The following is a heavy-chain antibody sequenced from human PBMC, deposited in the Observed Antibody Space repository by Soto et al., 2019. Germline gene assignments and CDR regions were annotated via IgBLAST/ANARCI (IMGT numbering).Heavy chain of an antibody. D-gene: IGHD1-20*01. CDR3: ARATYNWNLED. CDR1: RLPLAKYG. CDR2: ISFSGDYI. V-gene: IGHV3-21*01. Sequence: LRLFCSLSRLPLAKYGITWVLEAPRNAVAWVSSISFSGDYIYYADSVKGRFTISRDNARNPLYLQMNRLGVDDTALYFCARATYNWNLEDWGQGTQVTVSS. J-gene: IGHJ4*02.